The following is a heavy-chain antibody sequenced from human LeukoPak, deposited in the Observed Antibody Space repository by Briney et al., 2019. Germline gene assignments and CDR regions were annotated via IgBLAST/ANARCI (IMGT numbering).Heavy chain of an antibody. CDR2: IYHSGST. Sequence: SQTLSLTCAVSGVFISSGGYYWSWIRQPPGKGLEWIGYIYHSGSTYYNPSLKSRVTISVDRSKNQFSLKLRSVTAADTAVYYCARDSTLNAFDIWGQGTMVTVSS. CDR1: GVFISSGGYY. CDR3: ARDSTLNAFDI. V-gene: IGHV4-30-2*01. D-gene: IGHD2-2*01. J-gene: IGHJ3*02.